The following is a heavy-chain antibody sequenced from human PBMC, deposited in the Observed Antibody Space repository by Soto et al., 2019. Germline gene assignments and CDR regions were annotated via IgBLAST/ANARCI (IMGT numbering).Heavy chain of an antibody. CDR3: AREGATAAKMFDY. J-gene: IGHJ4*02. CDR1: GYTFSNYY. Sequence: ASVKVSCKASGYTFSNYYVHWVRQAPGRGLEWMGGINPNGDTTYYAQKFLGRLTVTRDTSTSTFYMELSSLRSDDTAVYYCAREGATAAKMFDYWGQGTLVTVSS. D-gene: IGHD2-2*01. V-gene: IGHV1-46*01. CDR2: INPNGDTT.